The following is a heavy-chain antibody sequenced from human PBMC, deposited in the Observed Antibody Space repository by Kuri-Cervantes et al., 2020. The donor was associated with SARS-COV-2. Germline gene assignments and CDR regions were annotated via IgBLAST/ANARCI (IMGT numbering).Heavy chain of an antibody. J-gene: IGHJ6*03. CDR2: TYYSGST. CDR1: GGSISSYY. D-gene: IGHD6-13*01. CDR3: ARAGYSSSWDYYYYYYYMDV. V-gene: IGHV4-59*01. Sequence: SETLSLTCTVSGGSISSYYWSWIRQPPGKGLEWIGYTYYSGSTNYNPSLKSRVTISVDTSKNQFSLKLSSVTAADTAVYYCARAGYSSSWDYYYYYYYMDVWGKGTTVTVSS.